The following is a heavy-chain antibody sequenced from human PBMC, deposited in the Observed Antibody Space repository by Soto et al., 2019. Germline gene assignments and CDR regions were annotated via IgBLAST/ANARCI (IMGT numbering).Heavy chain of an antibody. J-gene: IGHJ6*02. V-gene: IGHV3-30-3*01. CDR1: GFTFSSYA. Sequence: QVQLVESGGGVVQPGRSLRLSCAASGFTFSSYAMHWVRQAPGKGLEWVAVISYDGSNKYYADSVKGRFTISRDNSKNTLYLHMNSLRAEDTAVYYCARAYVAYYGMDVWGQGTTVTVSS. CDR3: ARAYVAYYGMDV. D-gene: IGHD3-10*02. CDR2: ISYDGSNK.